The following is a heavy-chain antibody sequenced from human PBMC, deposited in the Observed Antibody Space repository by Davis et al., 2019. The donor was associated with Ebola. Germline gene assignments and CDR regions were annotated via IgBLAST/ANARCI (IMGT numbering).Heavy chain of an antibody. J-gene: IGHJ4*02. D-gene: IGHD6-13*01. CDR3: ARGIAAAPFDY. CDR1: IYSISDGFY. Sequence: MPSETLSLTCSVSIYSISDGFYWAWIRQPPGKELEWIGSIYRSGNTYYNPSLRSRATISVDTSKNQFSLKLSSVTAADTAVYYCARGIAAAPFDYWGQGTLVTVSS. V-gene: IGHV4-38-2*02. CDR2: IYRSGNT.